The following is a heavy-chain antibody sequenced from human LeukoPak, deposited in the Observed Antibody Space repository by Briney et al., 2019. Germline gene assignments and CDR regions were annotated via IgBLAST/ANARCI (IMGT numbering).Heavy chain of an antibody. Sequence: SETLSLTCTVSGGSISSSSYYWGWIRQPPGKGLEWIGSIYYSGSTRYNPSLKSRVTISADRSKNQFSLKLISVTAADTAMYYCASSHNTFYYYYGVDVWGLGTTVTVSS. J-gene: IGHJ6*02. CDR3: ASSHNTFYYYYGVDV. CDR1: GGSISSSSYY. V-gene: IGHV4-39*07. CDR2: IYYSGST. D-gene: IGHD1-1*01.